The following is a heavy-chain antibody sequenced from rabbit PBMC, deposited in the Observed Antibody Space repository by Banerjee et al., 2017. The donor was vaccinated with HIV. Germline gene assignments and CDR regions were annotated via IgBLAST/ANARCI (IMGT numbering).Heavy chain of an antibody. D-gene: IGHD1-1*01. CDR1: GFSFSSNW. CDR3: ARDLDGVIGWNFGW. CDR2: IDTSNADT. Sequence: QSLEESGGDLVKPGGTLTLTCTVSGFSFSSNWICWVRQAPGKGLEWIACIDTSNADTDYANWPKGRFTISKTSSTTVTLQMTSLTAADTATYFCARDLDGVIGWNFGWWGPGTLVTVS. J-gene: IGHJ4*01. V-gene: IGHV1S40*01.